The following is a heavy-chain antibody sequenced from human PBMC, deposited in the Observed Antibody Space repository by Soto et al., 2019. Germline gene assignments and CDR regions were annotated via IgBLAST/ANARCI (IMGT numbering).Heavy chain of an antibody. V-gene: IGHV3-53*01. CDR2: IYSGETT. CDR1: GFNVNSDY. J-gene: IGHJ4*02. Sequence: HPGGALRLCCAASGFNVNSDYMNWVRQTPGKGLEWVASIYSGETTYYADSVRGRFTISSDKSKNTLYFQLSSLRIEDTAVYYCTRDGRGLGRLSLFEYWGQGVLVTVS. CDR3: TRDGRGLGRLSLFEY. D-gene: IGHD2-21*02.